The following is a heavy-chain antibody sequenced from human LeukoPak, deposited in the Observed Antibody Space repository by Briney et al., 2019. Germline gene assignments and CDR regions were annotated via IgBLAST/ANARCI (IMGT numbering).Heavy chain of an antibody. CDR1: GGTFSSYA. Sequence: ASVKVSCKASGGTFSSYAISWVRQAPGQGLEWMGGIIPIFGTANYAQKFRGRVTITADKSTSTAYMELSSLRSEDTAVYYCAREGGYSYGEGNWFDPWGQGTLVTVSS. CDR2: IIPIFGTA. CDR3: AREGGYSYGEGNWFDP. D-gene: IGHD5-18*01. J-gene: IGHJ5*02. V-gene: IGHV1-69*06.